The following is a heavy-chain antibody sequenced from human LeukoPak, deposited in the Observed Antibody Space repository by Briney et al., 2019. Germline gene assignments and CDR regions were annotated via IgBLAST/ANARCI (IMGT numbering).Heavy chain of an antibody. CDR1: GYSFTSYG. D-gene: IGHD6-19*01. Sequence: ASVKVSCKASGYSFTSYGISWVRQAPGQGLEWMGWISAYNGNTNYAQKLQGRVTMTTDTSTSTAYMELRSLRSDDTAVYYCARAPIYSSGWYFDYWGQGTLVTVSS. J-gene: IGHJ4*02. CDR2: ISAYNGNT. V-gene: IGHV1-18*01. CDR3: ARAPIYSSGWYFDY.